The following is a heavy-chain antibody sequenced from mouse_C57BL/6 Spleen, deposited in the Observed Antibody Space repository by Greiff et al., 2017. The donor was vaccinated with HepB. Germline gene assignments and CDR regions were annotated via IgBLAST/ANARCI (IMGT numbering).Heavy chain of an antibody. V-gene: IGHV3-6*01. CDR3: ARGDGYYAWFAY. Sequence: EVQLQQSGPGLVKPSQSLSLTCSVTGYSITSGYYWNWIRQFPGNKLEWMGYISYDGSNNYNPSLKNRISITRDTSKNQFFLKLNSVTTEDTATYDCARGDGYYAWFAYWGQGTLVTVSA. CDR2: ISYDGSN. J-gene: IGHJ3*01. CDR1: GYSITSGYY. D-gene: IGHD2-3*01.